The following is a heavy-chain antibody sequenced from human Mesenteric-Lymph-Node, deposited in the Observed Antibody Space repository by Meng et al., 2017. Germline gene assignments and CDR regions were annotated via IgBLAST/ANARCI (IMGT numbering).Heavy chain of an antibody. CDR3: ARLRWYHPNGFDP. Sequence: SETLSLTCVVYGGSSSGYYWSWIRQPPGKGLEWIGEINHSGSTNCNPSLKSRVTMSVDTSKNQFSLKLTSVTAADTAVYYCARLRWYHPNGFDPWGQGTLVTVSS. J-gene: IGHJ5*02. CDR1: GGSSSGYY. V-gene: IGHV4-34*01. D-gene: IGHD4-23*01. CDR2: INHSGST.